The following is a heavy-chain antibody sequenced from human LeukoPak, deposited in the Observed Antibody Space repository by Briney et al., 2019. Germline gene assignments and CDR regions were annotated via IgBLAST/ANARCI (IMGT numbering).Heavy chain of an antibody. CDR2: IVVGSGNT. D-gene: IGHD3-22*01. CDR1: GFTFTSSA. CDR3: AASPDYYDSSGYSYYFDY. Sequence: SVKLFYKASGFTFTSSAVQWVRQARGQRLEWIGWIVVGSGNTNYAQKFQERVTITRDMSTSTAYMELSSLRSEDTAVYYCAASPDYYDSSGYSYYFDYWGPGTLVTVSS. J-gene: IGHJ4*02. V-gene: IGHV1-58*01.